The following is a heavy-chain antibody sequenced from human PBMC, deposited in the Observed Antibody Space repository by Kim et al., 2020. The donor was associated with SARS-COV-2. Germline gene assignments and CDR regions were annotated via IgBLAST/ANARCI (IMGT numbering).Heavy chain of an antibody. J-gene: IGHJ6*02. V-gene: IGHV3-30*18. CDR2: ISYDGSNK. CDR1: GFTFSSYG. Sequence: GGSLRLSCAASGFTFSSYGMHWVRQAPGKGLEWVAVISYDGSNKYYADSVKGRFTISRDNSKNTLYLQMNSLRAEDTAVYYCAKENPRLQDGMDVWGQGTTVTVSS. CDR3: AKENPRLQDGMDV.